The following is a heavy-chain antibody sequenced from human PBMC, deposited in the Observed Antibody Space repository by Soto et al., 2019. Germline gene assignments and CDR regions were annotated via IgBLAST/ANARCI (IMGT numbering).Heavy chain of an antibody. V-gene: IGHV3-30-3*01. CDR2: ISDDGRNK. CDR3: ASLGYDEYVCGSYRYTDAFDI. CDR1: GFTFSRYA. Sequence: QVQLVESGGGVVKPGRSLRLSCAASGFTFSRYAMHWVRQAPGTGLEGLAGISDDGRNKYYADSVKGRFTISRDNSKHTLYLHMNSLRAEATAAYYCASLGYDEYVCGSYRYTDAFDIWGQGTMVTVSS. D-gene: IGHD3-16*02. J-gene: IGHJ3*02.